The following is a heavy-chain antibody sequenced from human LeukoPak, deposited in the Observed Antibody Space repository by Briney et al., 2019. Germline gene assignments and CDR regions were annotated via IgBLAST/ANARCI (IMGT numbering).Heavy chain of an antibody. Sequence: KAGGSLRLSCAASGFTFSSYGMHWVRQAPGKGLEWVGTVYYTGSTYYNPSLKSRVTISVDTSKKQFSLKLSSVTAADTAVYYCARLVRGIYDYFDYWGQGTLVTVSS. CDR1: GFTFSSYG. V-gene: IGHV4-39*07. J-gene: IGHJ4*02. CDR2: VYYTGST. D-gene: IGHD3-10*01. CDR3: ARLVRGIYDYFDY.